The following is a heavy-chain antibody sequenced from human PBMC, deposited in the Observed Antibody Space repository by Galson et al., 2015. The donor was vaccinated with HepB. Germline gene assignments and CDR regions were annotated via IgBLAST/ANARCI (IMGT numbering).Heavy chain of an antibody. CDR1: GFTFSSYW. Sequence: SLRLSCAASGFTFSSYWMSWVRQAPGKGLEWVANIKQDGSEKYYVDSVKGRFTISRDNAKNSLYLQMNSLRAEDTAVYYCARGPSPTRYYYGSGTYYFDYWGQGTLVTVSS. CDR3: ARGPSPTRYYYGSGTYYFDY. D-gene: IGHD3-10*01. CDR2: IKQDGSEK. V-gene: IGHV3-7*03. J-gene: IGHJ4*02.